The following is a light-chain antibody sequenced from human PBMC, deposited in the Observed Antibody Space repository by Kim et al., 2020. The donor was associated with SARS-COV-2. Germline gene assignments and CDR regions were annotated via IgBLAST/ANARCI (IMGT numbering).Light chain of an antibody. CDR3: QSRDSSGNHVV. J-gene: IGLJ2*01. V-gene: IGLV3-19*01. CDR2: GEN. Sequence: ARGQTVRITCQGTSLRSYYAMWYQQKPGQAPVVVIYGENNRPSGIPDRFSGSTSGNTASLTITGAQAEDEADYYCQSRDSSGNHVVFGGGTQLTVL. CDR1: SLRSYY.